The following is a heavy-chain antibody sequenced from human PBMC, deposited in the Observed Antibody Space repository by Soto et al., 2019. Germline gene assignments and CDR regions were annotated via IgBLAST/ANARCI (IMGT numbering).Heavy chain of an antibody. V-gene: IGHV4-34*01. CDR2: IKHSGST. J-gene: IGHJ4*02. D-gene: IGHD2-15*01. Sequence: SQTLSVTCAFYGVSFGGYCLSLLRPPPGTGLEWIGEIKHSGSTNYNPSLKSRVTISVDTSKNQFSLRAEDTAMYYCARDLPYCSGGSCYSTTYFCGQGTLVTVSS. CDR3: ARDLPYCSGGSCYSTTYF. CDR1: GVSFGGYC.